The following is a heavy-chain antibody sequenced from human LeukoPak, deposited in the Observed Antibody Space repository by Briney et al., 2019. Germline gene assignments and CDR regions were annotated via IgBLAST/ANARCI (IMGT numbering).Heavy chain of an antibody. CDR2: ISSSSSYI. CDR1: GFSFSDYT. Sequence: GGSLRLSCAASGFSFSDYTMNWVRQAPGKGLEWVSSISSSSSYIYYADSVKGRFTISRDNAKNSLYLQMNSLRAEDTAVYYCARELGDPYFDYWGQGTLVTVSS. D-gene: IGHD2-21*02. V-gene: IGHV3-21*01. J-gene: IGHJ4*02. CDR3: ARELGDPYFDY.